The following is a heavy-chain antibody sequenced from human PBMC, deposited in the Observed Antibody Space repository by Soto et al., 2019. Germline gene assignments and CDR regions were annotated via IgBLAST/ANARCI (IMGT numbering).Heavy chain of an antibody. CDR2: INAGNGNT. J-gene: IGHJ4*02. CDR1: GYTFTSYA. D-gene: IGHD2-2*01. CDR3: ARALIYCSSTSCYYLDY. V-gene: IGHV1-3*01. Sequence: QVQLVQSGAEVKKPGASVKVSCKASGYTFTSYAMHWVRQAPGQRLEWMGWINAGNGNTKYSQKFQGRVTITRDTSASTAYMELSSLRSEDTAVYYCARALIYCSSTSCYYLDYWGQGTLVTVSS.